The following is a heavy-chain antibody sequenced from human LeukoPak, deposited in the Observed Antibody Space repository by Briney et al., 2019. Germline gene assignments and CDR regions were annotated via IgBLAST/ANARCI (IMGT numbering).Heavy chain of an antibody. Sequence: SQTLSLTCTVSGGSISSGGYYWSWIRQPPGKGLEWIGYIYHSGSTYYNPSLKSRVTISVDRSKNQFSLKLSPVTAADTAVYYCARHQHDYGWLSIVNAFEIWGQGTMVTVSS. CDR2: IYHSGST. D-gene: IGHD4-17*01. J-gene: IGHJ3*02. V-gene: IGHV4-30-2*01. CDR3: ARHQHDYGWLSIVNAFEI. CDR1: GGSISSGGYY.